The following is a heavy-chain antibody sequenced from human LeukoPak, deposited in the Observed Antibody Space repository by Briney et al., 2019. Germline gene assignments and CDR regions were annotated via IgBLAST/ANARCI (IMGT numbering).Heavy chain of an antibody. Sequence: PSETLSLTCTVSGYSISSSYYWGWIRQPPGKGLEWIGTIYYSGLTYYNPSLKSRVTISVDTSKNQLSLKLTSVTATDTALFYCARHLIHTTGYYGGPFDYWGQGALVTVSS. CDR3: ARHLIHTTGYYGGPFDY. CDR2: IYYSGLT. V-gene: IGHV4-39*01. CDR1: GYSISSSYY. D-gene: IGHD3-9*01. J-gene: IGHJ4*02.